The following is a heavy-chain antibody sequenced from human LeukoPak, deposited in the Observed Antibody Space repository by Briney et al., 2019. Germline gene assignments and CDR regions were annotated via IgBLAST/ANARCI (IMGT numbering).Heavy chain of an antibody. J-gene: IGHJ6*03. CDR2: ISYDGSNK. D-gene: IGHD3-10*01. CDR1: GFTFSNYE. Sequence: QAGGSLRLSCAASGFTFSNYEMNWVRQAPGKGLEWVAVISYDGSNKYYADSVKGRFTISRDNSKNTLYLQMNSLRAEDTAVYYCARERGNYYYYYMDVWGKGTTVTVSS. V-gene: IGHV3-30*03. CDR3: ARERGNYYYYYMDV.